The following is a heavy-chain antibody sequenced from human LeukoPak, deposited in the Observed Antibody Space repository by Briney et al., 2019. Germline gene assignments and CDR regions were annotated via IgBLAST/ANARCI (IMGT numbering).Heavy chain of an antibody. V-gene: IGHV4-38-2*02. D-gene: IGHD6-19*01. CDR1: GYSISTGYY. J-gene: IGHJ2*01. CDR3: ARKYSSGWYWYFDL. Sequence: SETLSLTCTVSGYSISTGYYWDWIRQPPGKGLEWIGTFYHCGSTYYNPSLKSRVTISVDTSKNQFSLKLSSVTAADTAVYYCARKYSSGWYWYFDLWGRGTLVTVSS. CDR2: FYHCGST.